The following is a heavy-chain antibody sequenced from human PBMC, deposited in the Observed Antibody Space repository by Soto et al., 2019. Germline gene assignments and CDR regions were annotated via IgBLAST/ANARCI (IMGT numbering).Heavy chain of an antibody. CDR1: GYTFTSHA. V-gene: IGHV1-3*01. D-gene: IGHD6-13*01. Sequence: ASVKVSCKGAGYTFTSHAMHWGRQAPGQRLERMGWINAGNGNTKYSQKFQGRVTITRDTSASTAYMELSSLRSEDTAVYYCAVIAAAGSDFDYWGQGTLVTVSS. J-gene: IGHJ4*02. CDR3: AVIAAAGSDFDY. CDR2: INAGNGNT.